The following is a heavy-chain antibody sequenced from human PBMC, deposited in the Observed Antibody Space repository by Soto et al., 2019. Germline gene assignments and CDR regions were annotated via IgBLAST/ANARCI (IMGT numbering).Heavy chain of an antibody. D-gene: IGHD2-2*01. CDR2: IYYSGST. Sequence: SKTLSLTCTVSGGSISSSSYYWGWIRQPPGKGLEWIGSIYYSGSTYYNPSLKRRVTISVDTSKNQFSLKLSSVTAADTAVYYCARDSLDQGCSSTSCYAFDIWGQGTMVTV. CDR3: ARDSLDQGCSSTSCYAFDI. CDR1: GGSISSSSYY. J-gene: IGHJ3*02. V-gene: IGHV4-39*07.